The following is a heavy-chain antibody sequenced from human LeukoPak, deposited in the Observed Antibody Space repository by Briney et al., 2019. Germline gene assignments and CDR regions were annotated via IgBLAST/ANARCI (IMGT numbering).Heavy chain of an antibody. CDR3: AREGHYYDSSGYQPYYFDY. CDR2: MNPGSGGT. Sequence: ASVKVSCKASGYTFTGYYKHWVRQAPGQGLEWMGWMNPGSGGTNYAQKFQGRVIMTRDTSINTAYMQLSSLRSDDTAVYYCAREGHYYDSSGYQPYYFDYWGLGTLVTVPS. V-gene: IGHV1-2*02. CDR1: GYTFTGYY. J-gene: IGHJ4*02. D-gene: IGHD3-22*01.